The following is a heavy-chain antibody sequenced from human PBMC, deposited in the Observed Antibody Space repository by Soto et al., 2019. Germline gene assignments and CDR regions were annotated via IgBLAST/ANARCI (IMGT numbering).Heavy chain of an antibody. CDR1: GFTFSSYS. CDR2: ISSSSSYI. CDR3: ARIAVAGIEWSDY. Sequence: EVQLVESGGGLVKPGGSLRLSCAASGFTFSSYSMNWVRQAPGKGLEWVSSISSSSSYIYYADSVKGRFTISRDNAKNSLYLQMNSLRAEDTAVYYCARIAVAGIEWSDYWGQGTLVTVSS. D-gene: IGHD6-19*01. J-gene: IGHJ4*02. V-gene: IGHV3-21*01.